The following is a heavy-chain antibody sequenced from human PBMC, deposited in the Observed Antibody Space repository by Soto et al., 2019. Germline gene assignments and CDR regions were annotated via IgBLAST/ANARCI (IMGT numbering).Heavy chain of an antibody. D-gene: IGHD5-18*01. J-gene: IGHJ6*02. CDR3: ACIFSGGYGYGFYYYGMDV. Sequence: PSETLSLTCTVSGGSISSSSYYWGWIRQPPGKGLEWIGSIYYSGSTYYNPSLKSRVTISVDTSKNQFSLKLSSVTAAGTAVYYCACIFSGGYGYGFYYYGMDVWGQGTTVTVCS. CDR2: IYYSGST. V-gene: IGHV4-39*01. CDR1: GGSISSSSYY.